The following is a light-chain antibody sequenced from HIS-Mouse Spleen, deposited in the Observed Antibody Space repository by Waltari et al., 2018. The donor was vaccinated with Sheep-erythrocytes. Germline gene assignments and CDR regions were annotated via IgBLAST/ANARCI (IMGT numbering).Light chain of an antibody. J-gene: IGLJ1*01. V-gene: IGLV2-11*01. Sequence: QSALTQPRSVSGSPGQSVTISCTGTSSDVGGYNYVSWYPQHPGKAPKHMIYDVSKRPSGVPDRFSGSKSGNPASLTISGLQAEDEADYYCCSYAGSYNHVFATGTKVTVL. CDR1: SSDVGGYNY. CDR3: CSYAGSYNHV. CDR2: DVS.